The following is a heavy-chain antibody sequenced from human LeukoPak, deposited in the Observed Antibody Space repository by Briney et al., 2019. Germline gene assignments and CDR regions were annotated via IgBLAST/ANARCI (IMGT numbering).Heavy chain of an antibody. D-gene: IGHD5-18*01. Sequence: SQTLSLTCTVSGGSISSGDYYWSWIRQPPGKGLEWIGYIYYSGSTYNNPSLKSRVTISVDTSKNQFSLKLSSVTAADTAVYYCARAGYGRYSYGRYDYWGQGTLVTVSS. CDR3: ARAGYGRYSYGRYDY. J-gene: IGHJ4*02. CDR2: IYYSGST. V-gene: IGHV4-30-4*08. CDR1: GGSISSGDYY.